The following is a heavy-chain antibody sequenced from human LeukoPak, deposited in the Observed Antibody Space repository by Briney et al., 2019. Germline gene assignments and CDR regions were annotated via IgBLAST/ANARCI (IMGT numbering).Heavy chain of an antibody. J-gene: IGHJ3*02. V-gene: IGHV3-30-3*01. CDR2: ISYDGSNK. CDR1: GSTFSSYA. D-gene: IGHD4-17*01. Sequence: GGSLRLSCAASGSTFSSYAMHWVRQAPGKGLEWVAVISYDGSNKYYADSVKGRFTISRDNSKNTLYLQMNSLRAEDTAVYYCASITVTSDAFDIWGQGTMVTVSS. CDR3: ASITVTSDAFDI.